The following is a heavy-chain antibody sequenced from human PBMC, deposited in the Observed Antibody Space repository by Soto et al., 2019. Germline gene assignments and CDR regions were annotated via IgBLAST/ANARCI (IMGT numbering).Heavy chain of an antibody. CDR2: ISSSSSYI. CDR3: ARDTPPWRAYFDY. Sequence: GGSLRLSCAASGFTFSSYSMNWVRQAPGKGLEWVSSISSSSSYIYYADSGKGRFTISRDNAKNSLYLQMNSLRAEDTAVYYCARDTPPWRAYFDYWGQGTLVTVSS. V-gene: IGHV3-21*01. CDR1: GFTFSSYS. J-gene: IGHJ4*02. D-gene: IGHD3-3*01.